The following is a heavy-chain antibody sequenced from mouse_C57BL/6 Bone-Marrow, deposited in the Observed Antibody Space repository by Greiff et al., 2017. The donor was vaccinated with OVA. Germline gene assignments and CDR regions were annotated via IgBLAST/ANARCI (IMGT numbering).Heavy chain of an antibody. Sequence: QVQLQHSGPELVKPGASVKISCKASGYSFTSYYIHWVKQRPGQGLEWIGWIYPGSGNTKYNEKFKGKATLTADTSSSTAYMQLSSLTSEDSAVYYCARGEHYYGSSEAMDYWGQGTSVTVSS. V-gene: IGHV1-66*01. CDR2: IYPGSGNT. CDR1: GYSFTSYY. J-gene: IGHJ4*01. D-gene: IGHD1-1*01. CDR3: ARGEHYYGSSEAMDY.